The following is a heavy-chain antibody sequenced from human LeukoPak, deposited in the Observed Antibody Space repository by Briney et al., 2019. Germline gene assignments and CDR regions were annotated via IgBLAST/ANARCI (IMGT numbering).Heavy chain of an antibody. CDR3: ARDRAVVVPAAMPGAFDI. J-gene: IGHJ3*02. D-gene: IGHD2-2*01. CDR1: GGSISSYY. CDR2: IYCSGST. V-gene: IGHV4-59*01. Sequence: SETLSLTCTVSGGSISSYYWSWIRQPPGKGLEWIGYIYCSGSTNYNPSLKSRVTISVDTSKNQFSLKLSSVTAADTAVYYCARDRAVVVPAAMPGAFDIWGQGTMVTVSS.